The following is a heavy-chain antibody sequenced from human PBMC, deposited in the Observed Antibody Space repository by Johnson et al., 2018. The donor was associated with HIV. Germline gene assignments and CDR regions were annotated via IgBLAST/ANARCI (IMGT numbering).Heavy chain of an antibody. Sequence: VQLVESGGGLIQPGGSLRLSCAASGFTVSSNYMSWVRQAPGKGLEWVSIIYGGGSTYYADSVKGRVPIPRDNSKNTMYRQMNSLRAEDTAVYYCAKTEDRGYRMETGAFDIWGQGTMVTVSP. J-gene: IGHJ3*02. CDR1: GFTVSSNY. CDR2: IYGGGST. D-gene: IGHD5-18*01. V-gene: IGHV3-66*02. CDR3: AKTEDRGYRMETGAFDI.